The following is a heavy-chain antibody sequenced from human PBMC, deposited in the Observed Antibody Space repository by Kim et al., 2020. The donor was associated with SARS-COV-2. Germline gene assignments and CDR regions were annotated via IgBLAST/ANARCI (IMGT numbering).Heavy chain of an antibody. D-gene: IGHD6-6*01. V-gene: IGHV1-46*01. Sequence: YAQKFQGRVTMTRDKSTSTVYMGLSSLRSDDTAVYYCARGAYSSSSFDYWGQGTLVTVSS. J-gene: IGHJ4*02. CDR3: ARGAYSSSSFDY.